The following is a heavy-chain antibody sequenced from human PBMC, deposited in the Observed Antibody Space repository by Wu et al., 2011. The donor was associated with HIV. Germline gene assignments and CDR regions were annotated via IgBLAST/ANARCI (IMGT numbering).Heavy chain of an antibody. CDR2: MNPNSGNT. V-gene: IGHV1-8*03. J-gene: IGHJ4*02. CDR1: GYTFTSYG. CDR3: ARGPFDNSGYYSFY. Sequence: QVQLVQSGGEVEKPGASVKVSCEASGYTFTSYGISWVRLATGQGLEWMGWMNPNSGNTGYAQKFQGRVTITRNTSISTAYMELSSLRSEDTAVYYCARGPFDNSGYYSFYWGQGTLVTVSS. D-gene: IGHD3-22*01.